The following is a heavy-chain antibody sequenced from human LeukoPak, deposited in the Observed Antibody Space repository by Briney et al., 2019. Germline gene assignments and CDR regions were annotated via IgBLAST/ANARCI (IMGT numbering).Heavy chain of an antibody. V-gene: IGHV4-38-2*02. Sequence: SETLSLTCTVSGYSISSGYYWGWIRQPPGKGLGWIGSIYHSGSTCYNPSLKSRVTISVDTSKNQLSLKLSSVTAADTAVYYCARDWGSDYGDYVSYAFDIWGQGTMVTVSS. CDR2: IYHSGST. CDR3: ARDWGSDYGDYVSYAFDI. D-gene: IGHD4-17*01. CDR1: GYSISSGYY. J-gene: IGHJ3*02.